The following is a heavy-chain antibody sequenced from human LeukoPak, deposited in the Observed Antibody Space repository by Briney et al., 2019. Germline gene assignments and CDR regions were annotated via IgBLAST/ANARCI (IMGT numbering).Heavy chain of an antibody. D-gene: IGHD1-14*01. J-gene: IGHJ4*02. CDR3: AWYGQSYFDY. V-gene: IGHV4-59*08. CDR1: GDSISSYY. Sequence: SETLSLTCTVSGDSISSYYWSWIRQPPGKGLGWIGYIYYSGSTNYNPSLKSRVTISVDTSKNQFSLKLSSVTAADTAVYYCAWYGQSYFDYWGQGTLVTVSS. CDR2: IYYSGST.